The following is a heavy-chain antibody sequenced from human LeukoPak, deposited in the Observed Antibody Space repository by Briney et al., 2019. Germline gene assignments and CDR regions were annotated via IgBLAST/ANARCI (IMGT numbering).Heavy chain of an antibody. D-gene: IGHD2-2*01. CDR3: ARFDCSSTSCYGGDY. Sequence: ASVKVSCKASGGTFSSYAISWVRQAPGQGFEWMGRIIPILGIANYAQKFQGRVTITADKSTSTAYMELSSLRSEDTAVYYCARFDCSSTSCYGGDYWGQGTLVTVSS. CDR1: GGTFSSYA. V-gene: IGHV1-69*04. CDR2: IIPILGIA. J-gene: IGHJ4*02.